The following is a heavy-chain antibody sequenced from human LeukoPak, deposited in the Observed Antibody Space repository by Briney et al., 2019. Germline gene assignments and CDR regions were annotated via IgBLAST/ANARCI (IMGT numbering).Heavy chain of an antibody. J-gene: IGHJ4*02. CDR3: ARGENNWNAQPTFNY. D-gene: IGHD1-20*01. Sequence: SETLSLTCAVSGASISSSNYWGWVRQSPGKGLEWIGNIYSSGNTYYNASLKSRVTISVDTSKNQFSLKLSSVTAADTAVYYCARGENNWNAQPTFNYWGQGTLVTVSS. CDR2: IYSSGNT. CDR1: GASISSSNY. V-gene: IGHV4-39*07.